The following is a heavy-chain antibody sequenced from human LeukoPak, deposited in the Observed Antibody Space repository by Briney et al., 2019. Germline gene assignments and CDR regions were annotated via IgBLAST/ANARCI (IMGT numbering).Heavy chain of an antibody. J-gene: IGHJ4*02. V-gene: IGHV3-74*01. CDR3: ARGGPYYDFWSGYPGYFDY. Sequence: PGGTLRLSCAASGFTFSSYWMHWVRQAPGKGLVWVSRINSDGSSTSYADSVKGRFTISRDNAKNTLYLQMNSLRAEDTAVYYCARGGPYYDFWSGYPGYFDYWGQGTLVTVSS. CDR1: GFTFSSYW. CDR2: INSDGSST. D-gene: IGHD3-3*01.